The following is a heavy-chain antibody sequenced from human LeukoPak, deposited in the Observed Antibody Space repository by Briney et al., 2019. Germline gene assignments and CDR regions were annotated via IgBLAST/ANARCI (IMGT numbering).Heavy chain of an antibody. Sequence: SVKVSCKASGGTFSSYTISWVRQAPGQGLEWMGRIIPILGIANYAQKFQGRVTITADKSTSTAYMELSSLRSEDTTVYYCARECCSGGSCFDYWGQGTLVTVSS. J-gene: IGHJ4*02. V-gene: IGHV1-69*04. CDR1: GGTFSSYT. D-gene: IGHD2-15*01. CDR3: ARECCSGGSCFDY. CDR2: IIPILGIA.